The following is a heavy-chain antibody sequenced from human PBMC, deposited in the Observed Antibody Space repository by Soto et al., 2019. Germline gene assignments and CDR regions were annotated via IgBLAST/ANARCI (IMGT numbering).Heavy chain of an antibody. Sequence: SETLSLTCAVYGVSFSDYYWTWIRQPPGKGLEWIGEINHSGSTNYNPALKTRVTTSVDTSKNQFSLKLTSVTAADTALYYCARVSDTSGYFLPYWGQGVLVTVSS. CDR1: GVSFSDYY. V-gene: IGHV4-34*01. CDR3: ARVSDTSGYFLPY. D-gene: IGHD3-22*01. CDR2: INHSGST. J-gene: IGHJ4*02.